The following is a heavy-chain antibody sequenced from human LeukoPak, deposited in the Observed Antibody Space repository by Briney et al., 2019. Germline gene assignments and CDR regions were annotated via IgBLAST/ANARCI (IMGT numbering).Heavy chain of an antibody. CDR2: IDPSDSDT. J-gene: IGHJ4*02. Sequence: GEPLKISCKGSGYSFSSYWISWVRQMPGKGMEWMGRIDPSDSDTNYSPPFRGHVTISADTSISTAYLEWSSLKASDTAVYYCARYPGSYVIDYWGQGTLVTVSS. CDR1: GYSFSSYW. D-gene: IGHD1-26*01. CDR3: ARYPGSYVIDY. V-gene: IGHV5-10-1*01.